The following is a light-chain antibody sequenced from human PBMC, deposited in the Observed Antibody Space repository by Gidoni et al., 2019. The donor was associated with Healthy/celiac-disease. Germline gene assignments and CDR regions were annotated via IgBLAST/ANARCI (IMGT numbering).Light chain of an antibody. CDR3: QQYGSSPRT. CDR2: GAS. Sequence: EIVLTQSPGTLSLSPGERATLSCRASQSVSRSDLAWYQQKPGQAPRLLIYGASSRATGIPDRFSGSGSGTDFTLTISRLDPEDFAVYYCQQYGSSPRTFGQGTKVEIK. CDR1: QSVSRSD. J-gene: IGKJ1*01. V-gene: IGKV3-20*01.